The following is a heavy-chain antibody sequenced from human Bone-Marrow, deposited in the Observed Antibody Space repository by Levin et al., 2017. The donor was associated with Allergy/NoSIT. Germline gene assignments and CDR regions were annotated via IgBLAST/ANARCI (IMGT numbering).Heavy chain of an antibody. J-gene: IGHJ4*02. D-gene: IGHD2-15*01. CDR1: GGSISTGDDY. CDR2: IYYSGST. V-gene: IGHV4-30-4*08. Sequence: SETLSLTCTVSGGSISTGDDYCTWIRQPPGKGLQWIGYIYYSGSTYYNPSLKSRVTISVDTSKNQSSLKLSSLTAADTAVYYCARCTGGTCYTGLDHWGQGTLVTVSS. CDR3: ARCTGGTCYTGLDH.